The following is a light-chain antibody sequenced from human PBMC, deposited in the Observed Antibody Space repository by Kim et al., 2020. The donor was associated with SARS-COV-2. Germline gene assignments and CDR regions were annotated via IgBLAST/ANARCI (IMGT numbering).Light chain of an antibody. V-gene: IGKV3-20*01. CDR2: GAS. J-gene: IGKJ1*01. Sequence: SPGERATLAGRASQGVRDNYLAWYQYKPGQAPRLLIYGASSRATGIPDRFSGSGSGTDFTLAISRLEPEDFAVYYCQQYGSSPGTFGQGTKVDIK. CDR1: QGVRDNY. CDR3: QQYGSSPGT.